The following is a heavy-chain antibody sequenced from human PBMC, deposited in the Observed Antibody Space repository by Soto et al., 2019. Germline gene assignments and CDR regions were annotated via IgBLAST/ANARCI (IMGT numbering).Heavy chain of an antibody. CDR2: ISRDGGTK. Sequence: QVQLVESGGGVVQPGRSLRLSCAVSGFTVSTYGMHWVRQAPGKGLEWVAVISRDGGTKYYADSVKGRFTISRDNSRNTLFLEMNSLRSDDMAVSYCTGEVASGYCGQGTLVTVSS. CDR3: TGEVASGY. J-gene: IGHJ4*02. V-gene: IGHV3-30*03. D-gene: IGHD2-8*02. CDR1: GFTVSTYG.